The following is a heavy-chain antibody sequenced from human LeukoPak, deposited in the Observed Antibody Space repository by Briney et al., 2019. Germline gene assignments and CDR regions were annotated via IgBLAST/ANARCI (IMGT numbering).Heavy chain of an antibody. J-gene: IGHJ4*02. CDR2: ISATGST. CDR1: GGSISSGSYY. D-gene: IGHD5-24*01. Sequence: KPSQTLSLTCTVSGGSISSGSYYWTWIRQPAGKGLEWIGRISATGSTNNNPSLKSRVTISIDTSKNQFSLKLSSVTATDTAVYYCAGEVRARDGYNYGGSDYWGQGTLVTVSS. CDR3: AGEVRARDGYNYGGSDY. V-gene: IGHV4-61*02.